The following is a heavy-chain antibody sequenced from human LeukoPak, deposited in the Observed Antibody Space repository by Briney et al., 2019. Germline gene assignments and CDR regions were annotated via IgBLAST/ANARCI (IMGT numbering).Heavy chain of an antibody. CDR1: GFTFDDYA. J-gene: IGHJ3*02. CDR2: ISWNSGSI. Sequence: PGRSLRLSCAASGFTFDDYAMHWVRQAPGKGLEWVSGISWNSGSIGYADSVKGRFTISRDNAKNSLYLQMNSLRAEDTALYYCAKGKVGARDAFDIWGQGTMVTVSS. CDR3: AKGKVGARDAFDI. D-gene: IGHD1-26*01. V-gene: IGHV3-9*01.